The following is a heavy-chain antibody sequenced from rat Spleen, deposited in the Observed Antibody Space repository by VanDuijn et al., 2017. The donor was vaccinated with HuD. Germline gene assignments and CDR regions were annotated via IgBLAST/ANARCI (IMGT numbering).Heavy chain of an antibody. Sequence: EVQLVESGGGLVQPGRSMRLSCSASGFTFEYYYMAWVRQAPTKGLEWVASISNGGANTYFRDSVKGRFTISRDDAKSTLYLQMDSLGSEDTATYYCATRDNNYAYWGQGVMVAVSS. CDR1: GFTFEYYY. CDR3: ATRDNNYAY. J-gene: IGHJ2*01. D-gene: IGHD1-10*01. CDR2: ISNGGANT. V-gene: IGHV5-25*01.